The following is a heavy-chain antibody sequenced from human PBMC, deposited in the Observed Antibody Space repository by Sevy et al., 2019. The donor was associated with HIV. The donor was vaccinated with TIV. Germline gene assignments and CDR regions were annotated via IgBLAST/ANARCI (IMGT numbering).Heavy chain of an antibody. CDR1: GSSISSSSYY. D-gene: IGHD3-10*01. CDR3: ASSTLYGFYYFDY. J-gene: IGHJ4*02. V-gene: IGHV4-39*01. Sequence: SETLSLTCTVSGSSISSSSYYWGWIRQPPGKGLEWIGSIYYSGSTYYNPSLKSLVTISVDTSKNQFSLKLSSVTAADTAVYYCASSTLYGFYYFDYWGQGSLVTVSS. CDR2: IYYSGST.